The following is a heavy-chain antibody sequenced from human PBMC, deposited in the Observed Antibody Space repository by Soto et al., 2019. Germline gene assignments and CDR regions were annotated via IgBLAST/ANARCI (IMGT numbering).Heavy chain of an antibody. CDR3: AREVRGGRQYYFDS. J-gene: IGHJ4*01. CDR1: GYTFTGYY. D-gene: IGHD3-10*01. CDR2: TNPSNGGT. V-gene: IGHV1-2*02. Sequence: VASVKVSCKASGYTFTGYYIHWVRQAPGQGLEWMGWTNPSNGGTNYAQKFQGRVTMTRDTSLSIAYMELTTLSSDDTAVFYCAREVRGGRQYYFDSWGLGTLVTVSS.